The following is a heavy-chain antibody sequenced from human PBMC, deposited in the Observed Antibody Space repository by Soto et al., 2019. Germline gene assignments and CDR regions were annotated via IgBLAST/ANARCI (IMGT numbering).Heavy chain of an antibody. D-gene: IGHD6-19*01. V-gene: IGHV1-69*01. J-gene: IGHJ4*02. Sequence: QVQLEQSGGEVKQPGSSVRVSCKTSGGTFSTYAINWVRQAPGQGLEWMGAIIPLFGTADYSQKFQGRVTITADESTSTAYMELSRLRFDDTAVYFCARPKGTYSSGSYYFDLWGQGTLVTVSS. CDR3: ARPKGTYSSGSYYFDL. CDR2: IIPLFGTA. CDR1: GGTFSTYA.